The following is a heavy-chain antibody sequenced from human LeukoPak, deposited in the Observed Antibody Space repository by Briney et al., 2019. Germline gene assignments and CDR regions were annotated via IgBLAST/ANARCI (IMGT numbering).Heavy chain of an antibody. CDR1: GFTFSNYG. CDR2: ISGSGDST. CDR3: AKDLRYFDFWGYYDY. J-gene: IGHJ4*02. Sequence: GGTLRLSCAASGFTFSNYGMSWVRQAPGKGLEWVSGISGSGDSTFYADSVKGRFTISRDNSKNTLYLQMNSLRAEDTAVYYCAKDLRYFDFWGYYDYCGQGTQVTVSS. V-gene: IGHV3-23*01. D-gene: IGHD3-9*01.